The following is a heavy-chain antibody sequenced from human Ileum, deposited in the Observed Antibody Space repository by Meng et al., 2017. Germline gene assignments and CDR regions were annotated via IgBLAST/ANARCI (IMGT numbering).Heavy chain of an antibody. D-gene: IGHD2-8*01. Sequence: QVQLPPRAAGLLKPPGTPSLTCLVYGGSFRGYYWRVIRPPPGKALEWSGEINHSGSTNYNPSLKSRATISVDTSKNQFSLKLSFVTASDTAVYYCARVSSMIMVYGGSYFDYWGQGTLVTVSS. J-gene: IGHJ4*02. V-gene: IGHV4-34*01. CDR2: INHSGST. CDR3: ARVSSMIMVYGGSYFDY. CDR1: GGSFRGYY.